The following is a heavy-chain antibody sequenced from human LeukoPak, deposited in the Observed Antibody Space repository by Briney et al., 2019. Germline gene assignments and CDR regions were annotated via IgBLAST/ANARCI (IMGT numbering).Heavy chain of an antibody. CDR3: ARQVGYCSGGSCYSNY. V-gene: IGHV4-39*01. Sequence: SETLSLTCTVSGGPISSSSYYWGWIRQPPGKGLEWIGSIYYSGSTYYNPSLKSRVTISVDTSKNQFSLKLSSVTAADTAVYYCARQVGYCSGGSCYSNYWGQGTLVTVSS. CDR1: GGPISSSSYY. D-gene: IGHD2-15*01. J-gene: IGHJ4*02. CDR2: IYYSGST.